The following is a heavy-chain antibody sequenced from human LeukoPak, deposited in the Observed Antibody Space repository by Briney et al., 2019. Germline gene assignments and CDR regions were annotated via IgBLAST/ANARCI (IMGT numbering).Heavy chain of an antibody. CDR3: AKNEGTNGGYFDS. CDR1: GFTFSSYT. Sequence: GGSLRLSCAASGFTFSSYTMIWVRQAPGKGLEWVSAISGNAGATNYADSVRGRFTISRDNSNNALYLQVNSLRAEDTAIYYCAKNEGTNGGYFDSWGQGALVTVSS. CDR2: ISGNAGAT. V-gene: IGHV3-23*01. J-gene: IGHJ4*02. D-gene: IGHD1-1*01.